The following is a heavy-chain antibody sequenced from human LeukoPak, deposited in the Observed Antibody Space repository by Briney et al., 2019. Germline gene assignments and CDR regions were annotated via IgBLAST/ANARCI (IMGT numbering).Heavy chain of an antibody. CDR2: IYHSGST. CDR1: GYSISSGYY. J-gene: IGHJ5*02. CDR3: ARAPSYYDFWSGYYTTGNWFDP. V-gene: IGHV4-38-2*02. Sequence: SETLSLTCTVSGYSISSGYYWGWIRQPPGKGLEWIGSIYHSGSTNYNPSLKSRVTISVDTSKNQFSLKLSSVTAADTAVYYCARAPSYYDFWSGYYTTGNWFDPWGQGTLVTVSS. D-gene: IGHD3-3*01.